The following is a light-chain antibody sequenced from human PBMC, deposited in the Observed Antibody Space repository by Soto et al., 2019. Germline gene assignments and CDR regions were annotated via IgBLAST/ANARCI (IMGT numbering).Light chain of an antibody. CDR2: RDF. V-gene: IGLV1-40*01. CDR3: HSYDGRLFGSV. J-gene: IGLJ1*01. Sequence: QSVLTQPPPVSGAPGQSITISCTAICSNIGADYAVHWYQHLPGAAPKLLITRDFSRHLVVPDRFYSSKYGATSSPAVTGLQFEDEADYYCHSYDGRLFGSVFGSGTRSPS. CDR1: CSNIGADYA.